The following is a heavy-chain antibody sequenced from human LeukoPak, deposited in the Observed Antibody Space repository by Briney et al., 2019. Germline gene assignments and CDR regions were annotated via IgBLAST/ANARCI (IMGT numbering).Heavy chain of an antibody. D-gene: IGHD7-27*01. Sequence: VASVKVSCKASGGTFSSYAISWVRQAPGQGLEWMGRIIPTFGTANYAQKFQGRVTITTDESTSTAYMELSSLRSEDTAVYYCARRLTGSDAFDIWGQGTMVTVSS. CDR2: IIPTFGTA. V-gene: IGHV1-69*05. J-gene: IGHJ3*02. CDR3: ARRLTGSDAFDI. CDR1: GGTFSSYA.